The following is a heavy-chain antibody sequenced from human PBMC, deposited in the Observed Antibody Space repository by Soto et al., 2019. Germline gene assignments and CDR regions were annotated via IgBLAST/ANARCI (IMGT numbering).Heavy chain of an antibody. CDR2: MNPNSGNT. CDR3: ASRSDRRVYGYNYYYMDV. J-gene: IGHJ6*03. Sequence: ASVKVSCKAYGYTFTSYDINWVRQATGQGLEWMGWMNPNSGNTSYAQKFQGRVTMTRNTSISTAYMELSSLRSEDTAVYYCASRSDRRVYGYNYYYMDVWGKGTTVTVSS. V-gene: IGHV1-8*01. CDR1: GYTFTSYD. D-gene: IGHD3-10*01.